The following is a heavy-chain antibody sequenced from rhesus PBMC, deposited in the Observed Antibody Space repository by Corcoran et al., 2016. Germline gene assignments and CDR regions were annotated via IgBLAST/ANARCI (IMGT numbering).Heavy chain of an antibody. CDR1: GGSVRSNF. V-gene: IGHV4-147*01. CDR2: IYGGDGST. J-gene: IGHJ4*01. Sequence: QVQLQESGLGLVKPSETLSLTCAVSGGSVRSNFWSWIRQPPGKGLEWIGRIYGGDGSTNYNPSLTSRVTFSTDTSKNQFSLKLTSVTAADTAVYYCAREVGRGFDYWGQGVLVTVSS. D-gene: IGHD2-39*01. CDR3: AREVGRGFDY.